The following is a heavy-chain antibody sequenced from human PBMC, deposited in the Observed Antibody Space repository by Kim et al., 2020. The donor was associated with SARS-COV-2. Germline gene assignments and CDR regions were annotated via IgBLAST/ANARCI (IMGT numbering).Heavy chain of an antibody. CDR3: ASSRLGELRGGAFDI. D-gene: IGHD3-16*01. J-gene: IGHJ3*02. CDR2: IYPGDSDT. V-gene: IGHV5-51*01. Sequence: GESLKISCKGSGYSFTSYWIGWVRQMPGKGLEWMGIIYPGDSDTRYSPSFQGQVTISADKSISTAYLQWSSLKASDTAMYYCASSRLGELRGGAFDIWGQGTMVTVSS. CDR1: GYSFTSYW.